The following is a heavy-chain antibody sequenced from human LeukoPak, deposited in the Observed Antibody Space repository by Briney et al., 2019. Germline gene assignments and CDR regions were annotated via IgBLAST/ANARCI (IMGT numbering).Heavy chain of an antibody. V-gene: IGHV4-59*08. CDR2: IYDNSGYNPT. CDR1: GGSMSRYY. Sequence: SETLPLTCSVSGGSMSRYYWSWIRQPPGKGLEWIGYIYDNSGYNPTNYNPSLKSRVTISLDASNNQFSLKLTSLTAADTAVYYCARHPGIQLWIDYWGQGTLVTVSS. D-gene: IGHD5-18*01. CDR3: ARHPGIQLWIDY. J-gene: IGHJ4*02.